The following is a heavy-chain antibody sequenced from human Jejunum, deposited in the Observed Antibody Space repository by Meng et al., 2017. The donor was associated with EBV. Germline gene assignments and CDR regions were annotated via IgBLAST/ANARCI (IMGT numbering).Heavy chain of an antibody. Sequence: EGHLVELGEGLVKPGWSLNLSFAVFGFSFSNAWMSWVRQAPGKGLEWVGRIKIKINGGTTDTAAPVKGRFTTSRDDSENTLYLQMNSLKTEDSAVYYCVTEPHFTHWGQGTLVTVSS. J-gene: IGHJ4*02. V-gene: IGHV3-15*01. D-gene: IGHD2/OR15-2a*01. CDR2: IKIKINGGTT. CDR3: VTEPHFTH. CDR1: GFSFSNAW.